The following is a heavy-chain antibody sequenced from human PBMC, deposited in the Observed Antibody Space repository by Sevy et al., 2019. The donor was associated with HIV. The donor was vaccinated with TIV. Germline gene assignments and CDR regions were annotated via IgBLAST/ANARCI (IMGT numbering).Heavy chain of an antibody. D-gene: IGHD6-19*01. J-gene: IGHJ6*03. V-gene: IGHV3-66*02. CDR2: IYSGGST. Sequence: GGSLRLSCAASGFTVSSNYMSWVRQAPGKGLEWVSVIYSGGSTYYADSVKGRFTISRDNSKNTLYLQMNSLRAEDTAVYYCARDRRVKVAVAVNYYYYYMDVWGKGTTVTVSS. CDR3: ARDRRVKVAVAVNYYYYYMDV. CDR1: GFTVSSNY.